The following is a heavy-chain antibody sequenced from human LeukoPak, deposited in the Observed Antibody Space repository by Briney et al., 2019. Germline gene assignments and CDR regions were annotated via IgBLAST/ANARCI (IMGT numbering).Heavy chain of an antibody. CDR1: GFIVSDNY. J-gene: IGHJ5*02. Sequence: GGSLRLSCAASGFIVSDNYMSWVRQAPGKGLEWVSVIYSGGSTYYADSVKGRFTISRDNSKNTLYLQMNSLRAEDTAVYYCARDSLDYYDSSWFDPWGQGTLVTVSS. CDR2: IYSGGST. V-gene: IGHV3-53*05. CDR3: ARDSLDYYDSSWFDP. D-gene: IGHD3-22*01.